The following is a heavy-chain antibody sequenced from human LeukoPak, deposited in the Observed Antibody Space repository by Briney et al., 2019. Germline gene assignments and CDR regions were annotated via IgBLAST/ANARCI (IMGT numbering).Heavy chain of an antibody. CDR1: GYMFSNFFSSYG. CDR2: ISPYKGNK. CDR3: ARGSRYCSGGSCYPNYYYGMDV. D-gene: IGHD2-15*01. Sequence: ASVKVSCKASGYMFSNFFSSYGITWVRQAPGQGLEWMGWISPYKGNKKFAQKFQGRVTMTTDTSTSTAYMELRSLRSDDTAVYYCARGSRYCSGGSCYPNYYYGMDVWGQGTTVTVSS. V-gene: IGHV1-18*01. J-gene: IGHJ6*02.